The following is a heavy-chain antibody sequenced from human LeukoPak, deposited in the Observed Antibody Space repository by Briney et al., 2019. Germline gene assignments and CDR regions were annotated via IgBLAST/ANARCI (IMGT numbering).Heavy chain of an antibody. CDR3: ARDRSVYSSGSAFDC. Sequence: SETLSLTCTVSGGSISSYYWSWIRQPAGKGLEWIGRIYTSGSTNYNPSLESRATMSLHTSKNQFSLKLSSETAADTSVYYCARDRSVYSSGSAFDCWGQGTLVTASS. J-gene: IGHJ4*02. V-gene: IGHV4-4*07. CDR1: GGSISSYY. CDR2: IYTSGST. D-gene: IGHD6-19*01.